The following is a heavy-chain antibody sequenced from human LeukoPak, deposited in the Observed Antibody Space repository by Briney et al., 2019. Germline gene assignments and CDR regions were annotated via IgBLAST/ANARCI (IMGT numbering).Heavy chain of an antibody. Sequence: GASVKVSCKASGYTFTSYDINWVRQATGQGLEWMGWMNPNSGNTGYAQKFQGRVTITRNTSISTAYMELSSLRSEDTAVYYCARSRYYGSGRRNPTFDPWGQGTLVTVSS. D-gene: IGHD3-10*01. CDR1: GYTFTSYD. J-gene: IGHJ5*02. V-gene: IGHV1-8*03. CDR3: ARSRYYGSGRRNPTFDP. CDR2: MNPNSGNT.